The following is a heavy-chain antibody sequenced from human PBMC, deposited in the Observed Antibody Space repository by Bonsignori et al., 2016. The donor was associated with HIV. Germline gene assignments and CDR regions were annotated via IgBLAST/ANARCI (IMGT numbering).Heavy chain of an antibody. CDR1: GGSINSGNHY. D-gene: IGHD1-1*01. CDR2: IFAAGHT. CDR3: AKFGYSSANKDYFGP. Sequence: QVQLQESGPGLVKPSQTLSLTCTVSGGSINSGNHYWSWVRRPAGKGLEWIGRIFAAGHTDYNPSLETRVTISMDTSTNQFSLNLNSVTAADTAVYYCAKFGYSSANKDYFGPWGQGILVTVSS. J-gene: IGHJ5*02. V-gene: IGHV4-61*02.